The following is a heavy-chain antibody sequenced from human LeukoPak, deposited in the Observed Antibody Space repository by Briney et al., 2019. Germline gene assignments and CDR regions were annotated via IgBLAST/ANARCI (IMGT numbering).Heavy chain of an antibody. CDR2: IYPGDSDT. CDR3: ARQDIKAGKSMDV. Sequence: GESLKISCKGSGYSFTSYWIGWVRQMPGKGLEWMGIIYPGDSDTRYSPSFQGQVTISADKSISTAYLQWSSLKASDTAMYFCARQDIKAGKSMDVWGQGTTVTVSS. J-gene: IGHJ6*02. CDR1: GYSFTSYW. D-gene: IGHD2-15*01. V-gene: IGHV5-51*01.